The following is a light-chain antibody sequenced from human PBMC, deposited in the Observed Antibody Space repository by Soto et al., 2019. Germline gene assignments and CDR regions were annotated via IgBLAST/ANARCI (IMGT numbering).Light chain of an antibody. CDR3: QQVDSYPRT. CDR1: QGIGTY. CDR2: ASS. J-gene: IGKJ1*01. Sequence: IQLTQSPSSLSASVGDRVTVTCRASQGIGTYLVWYQQKSGKAPTVLIYASSTLQTGVPSRFSGSGSGTDFSLTISSLHPEDVATYYCQQVDSYPRTLGQGAKVEIK. V-gene: IGKV1-9*01.